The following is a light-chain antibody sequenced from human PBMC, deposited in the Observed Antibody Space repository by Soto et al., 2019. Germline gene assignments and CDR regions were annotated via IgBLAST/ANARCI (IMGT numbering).Light chain of an antibody. CDR3: QQSYSTPIT. Sequence: IKMTQSPSTLSASVGDRVTIICRASQSISSWLAWYQQKPGKAPKLLISKASNLDSGVPSRFSGSGSGTDFTLTISSLQPEDFATYYCQQSYSTPITFGQGRRLEIK. CDR2: KAS. J-gene: IGKJ5*01. V-gene: IGKV1-5*03. CDR1: QSISSW.